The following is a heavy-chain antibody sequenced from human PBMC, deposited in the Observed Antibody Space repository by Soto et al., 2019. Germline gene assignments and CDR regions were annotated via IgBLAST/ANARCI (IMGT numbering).Heavy chain of an antibody. CDR3: AGRCDGTNCLAHFDY. J-gene: IGHJ4*02. Sequence: QVQLVQSGAEVKKPGSSVKAPCRPPGGTFKNYEFNWVRQAPVKGLEWMAGIILFFGTPNYAQRSQARVPITADKSTSTAYMELKSLRSEDTAVYYCAGRCDGTNCLAHFDYWGQGTLVTVSS. CDR1: GGTFKNYE. D-gene: IGHD2-2*01. CDR2: IILFFGTP. V-gene: IGHV1-69*06.